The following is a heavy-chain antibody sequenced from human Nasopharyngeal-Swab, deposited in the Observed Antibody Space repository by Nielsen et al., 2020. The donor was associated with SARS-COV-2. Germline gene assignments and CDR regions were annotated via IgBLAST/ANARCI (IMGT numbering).Heavy chain of an antibody. V-gene: IGHV3-21*01. J-gene: IGHJ6*02. D-gene: IGHD3-3*01. CDR3: ARGTVFGVANGMDV. CDR2: IGRYGTDI. CDR1: GFTFRDYS. Sequence: GGSLRLSCAASGFTFRDYSMNWVRQAPGKGLEWVSSIGRYGTDIFHADSVKGRFSVFRDAANKSIYLQMRSLRAEDTAVYYCARGTVFGVANGMDVWAKGPRSPSP.